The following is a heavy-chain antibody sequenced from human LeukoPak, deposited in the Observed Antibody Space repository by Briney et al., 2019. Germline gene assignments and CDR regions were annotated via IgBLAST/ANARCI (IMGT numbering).Heavy chain of an antibody. CDR1: EFMFSDYW. CDR2: INKDGSEE. D-gene: IGHD1-1*01. V-gene: IGHV3-7*01. CDR3: ATYDNWVAGNV. J-gene: IGHJ6*02. Sequence: GGSLRLSCAASEFMFSDYWMSWVRQAPGKGPEWVASINKDGSEEYYADSVKGRFTVSRDNAKNSLFLQMNNLRVEDTAIYYCATYDNWVAGNVWGQGTTVSVSS.